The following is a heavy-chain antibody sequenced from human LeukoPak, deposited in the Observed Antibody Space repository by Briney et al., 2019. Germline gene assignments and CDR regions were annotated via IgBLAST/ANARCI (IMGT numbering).Heavy chain of an antibody. J-gene: IGHJ4*02. CDR2: ISGSGGST. CDR3: AKFGGGNYCGGDCYPFDGYFDY. D-gene: IGHD2-21*02. V-gene: IGHV3-23*01. Sequence: GGSLRLSCAASGFTFSSYAMSWVRQAPGKGLEWVSAISGSGGSTYYADSVKGRFTISRDNSKNTLYLQMNSLRAEDTAVYYCAKFGGGNYCGGDCYPFDGYFDYWGQGTLVTVSS. CDR1: GFTFSSYA.